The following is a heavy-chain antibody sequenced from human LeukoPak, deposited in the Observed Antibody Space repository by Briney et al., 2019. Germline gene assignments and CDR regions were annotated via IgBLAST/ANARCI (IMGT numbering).Heavy chain of an antibody. CDR1: GFTFSSYG. Sequence: PGGSLRLSCAASGFTFSSYGMHWVRQAPGKGLEWVAVISYDGSNKYYADSVKGRFTISRDNSKNTLYLQMNSLRAEDTAVYYCASEGIAAAADIWGQGKMVTVSS. CDR3: ASEGIAAAADI. D-gene: IGHD6-13*01. V-gene: IGHV3-30*03. CDR2: ISYDGSNK. J-gene: IGHJ3*02.